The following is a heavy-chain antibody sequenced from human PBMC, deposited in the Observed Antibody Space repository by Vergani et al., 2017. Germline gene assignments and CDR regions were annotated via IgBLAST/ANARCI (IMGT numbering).Heavy chain of an antibody. J-gene: IGHJ5*02. V-gene: IGHV4-59*11. CDR1: FDSIRNLY. CDR2: IHYSENT. Sequence: QLQLQESGPGLVKSSETLSLTCSVSFDSIRNLYCNWVRQPPGKGLEWIGSIHYSENTNYNPSLKTRVNISVDTSKNQFSLTLTSVTAADTAVYYCASDTHSGQRADRWVQGILVTVTS. D-gene: IGHD6-19*01. CDR3: ASDTHSGQRADR.